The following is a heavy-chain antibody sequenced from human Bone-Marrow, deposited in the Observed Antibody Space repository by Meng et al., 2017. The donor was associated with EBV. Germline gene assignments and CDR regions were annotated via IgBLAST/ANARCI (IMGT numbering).Heavy chain of an antibody. J-gene: IGHJ5*02. Sequence: QGPPQESGPGLVKPSQTLSLTCAVSGGSISSGGYYWSWIRQPPGMGLEWIGSVHYTGSTYYSPSLKSRVTVSVDTSKNQFSLRLTSVTAADTAVYYCARPFPSWQSPRLDPFGAWGQGTLVTVSS. V-gene: IGHV4-30-2*03. CDR1: GGSISSGGYY. CDR2: VHYTGST. CDR3: ARPFPSWQSPRLDPFGA. D-gene: IGHD6-19*01.